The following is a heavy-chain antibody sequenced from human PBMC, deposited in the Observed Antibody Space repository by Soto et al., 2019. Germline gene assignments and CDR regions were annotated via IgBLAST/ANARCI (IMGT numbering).Heavy chain of an antibody. J-gene: IGHJ4*02. CDR1: GYTFGNHW. CDR2: MNSDGGII. CDR3: ATAEVDY. Sequence: GGSLRLFCSVAGYTFGNHWMHWVRQAPGEGLEWVSRMNSDGGIINYADSVKGRFTVSRDNARNTLYLQMNSLRVEDTAVYYCATAEVDYWGPGTLVTVSS. V-gene: IGHV3-74*01.